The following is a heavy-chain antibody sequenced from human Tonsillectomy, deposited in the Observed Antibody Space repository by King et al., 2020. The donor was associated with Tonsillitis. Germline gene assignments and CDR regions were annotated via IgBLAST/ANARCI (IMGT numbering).Heavy chain of an antibody. CDR3: ARYGDGYNIDY. D-gene: IGHD5-24*01. CDR1: GFTFSSYS. Sequence: VQLVESGGGLVKPGGSLRLSCAASGFTFSSYSMNWVRQAPGKGLEWVSSISSSSSYIYYADSVKGRFTISRDNAKNSLYLQMNSLSAGDTAVYYCARYGDGYNIDYWGQGTLVTVSS. V-gene: IGHV3-21*01. CDR2: ISSSSSYI. J-gene: IGHJ4*02.